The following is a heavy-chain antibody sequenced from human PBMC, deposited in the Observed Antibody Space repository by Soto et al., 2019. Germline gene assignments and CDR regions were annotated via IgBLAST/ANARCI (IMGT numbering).Heavy chain of an antibody. D-gene: IGHD2-2*01. CDR3: ARDARYCISTSCHDVPLEV. CDR2: IYQSGST. CDR1: GVSISSGGYS. Sequence: QLQLQESGSGLVKPSQTLSLTCAVSGVSISSGGYSWSWIRQPSGKGLEGIGYIYQSGSTYYNPSPQSRLTIAVGGSKNQFSLKLSSVTAADTAVYYCARDARYCISTSCHDVPLEVWGQGTMVTVSS. J-gene: IGHJ3*01. V-gene: IGHV4-30-2*01.